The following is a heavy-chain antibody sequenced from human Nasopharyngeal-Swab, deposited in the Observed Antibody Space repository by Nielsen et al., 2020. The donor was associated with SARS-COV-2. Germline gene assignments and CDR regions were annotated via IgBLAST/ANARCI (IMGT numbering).Heavy chain of an antibody. V-gene: IGHV7-4-1*02. CDR1: VYSFTSFS. D-gene: IGHD3-22*01. CDR3: ARGGYYYDSSGYSLFYCDY. Sequence: ASVTVSCQASVYSFTSFSMHWVRPAPGQGLAWMGWINTNTWNPAYAQDFTGRFVFSLDTSVNTAYLQISSLKAEGTAVYYCARGGYYYDSSGYSLFYCDYWGQGSLVTVSS. J-gene: IGHJ4*02. CDR2: INTNTWNP.